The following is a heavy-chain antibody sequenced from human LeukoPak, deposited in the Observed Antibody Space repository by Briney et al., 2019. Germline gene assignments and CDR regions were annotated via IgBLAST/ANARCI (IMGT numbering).Heavy chain of an antibody. J-gene: IGHJ4*02. CDR1: AGSISNYY. Sequence: SETLSLACTVSAGSISNYYWSWIRQPAGKGLEWIGRISTSGTTNYNPSLKSRGTMSVDTSKNQFSVKLTSVTAADTAVYYCARETPGLTRYFDYWGQGTLVTVSS. CDR2: ISTSGTT. CDR3: ARETPGLTRYFDY. V-gene: IGHV4-4*07. D-gene: IGHD3-16*02.